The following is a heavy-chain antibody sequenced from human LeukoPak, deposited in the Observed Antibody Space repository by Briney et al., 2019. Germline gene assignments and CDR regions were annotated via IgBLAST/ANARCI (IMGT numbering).Heavy chain of an antibody. CDR3: ARTPSFSYSSSWYNWFDP. CDR2: IYYSGST. V-gene: IGHV4-30-4*01. J-gene: IGHJ5*02. Sequence: SQTLSLTCTVSGGSIGSGDYYWSWIRQPPGKGLEWIGYIYYSGSTYYNPSLKSRVTISVDTSKNQFSLKLSSVTAADTAVYYCARTPSFSYSSSWYNWFDPWGQGTLVTVSS. D-gene: IGHD6-13*01. CDR1: GGSIGSGDYY.